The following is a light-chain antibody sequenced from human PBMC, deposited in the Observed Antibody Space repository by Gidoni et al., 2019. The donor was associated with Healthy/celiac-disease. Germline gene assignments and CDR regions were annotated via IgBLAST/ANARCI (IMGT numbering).Light chain of an antibody. CDR2: DAS. Sequence: EIVLTQSPATLSVSPGERATLSCRASQSVSIYLAWYQQKPGQAPRLLIYDASNRATGIPARFSGSGSGTDFTLTISSLEPEDFAVYYFQQRSNWPPTFGQGTKVEIK. CDR1: QSVSIY. J-gene: IGKJ1*01. V-gene: IGKV3-11*01. CDR3: QQRSNWPPT.